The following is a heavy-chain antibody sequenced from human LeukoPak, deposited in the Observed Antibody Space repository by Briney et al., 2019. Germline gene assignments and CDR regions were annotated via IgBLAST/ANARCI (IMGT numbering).Heavy chain of an antibody. V-gene: IGHV3-7*03. Sequence: GGSLRLSCAASGFTFSSYGMHWVRQAPGKGLEWVANIKQDGSEKYYVDSVKGRFTISRDNAKNSLYLQMNSLRAEDTAVYYCASGLRMDVWGKGTTVTVSS. CDR2: IKQDGSEK. D-gene: IGHD3-16*01. CDR1: GFTFSSYG. CDR3: ASGLRMDV. J-gene: IGHJ6*03.